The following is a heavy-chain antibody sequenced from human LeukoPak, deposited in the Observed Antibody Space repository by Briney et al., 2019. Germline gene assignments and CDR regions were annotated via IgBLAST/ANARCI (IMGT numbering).Heavy chain of an antibody. D-gene: IGHD6-6*01. CDR3: AKTRAARRPSGGMDV. J-gene: IGHJ6*02. CDR2: ISSSSSYI. CDR1: GFTFDDYA. V-gene: IGHV3-21*01. Sequence: GGSLRLSCAASGFTFDDYAMHWVRQAPGKGLEWVSSISSSSSYIYYADSVKGRFTLSRDNAKNSLYLQMNSLRAEDTAVYYCAKTRAARRPSGGMDVWGQGTTVTVSS.